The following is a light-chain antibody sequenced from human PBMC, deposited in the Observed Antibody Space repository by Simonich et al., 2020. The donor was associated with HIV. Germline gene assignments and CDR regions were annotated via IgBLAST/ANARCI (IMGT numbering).Light chain of an antibody. V-gene: IGKV3-15*01. CDR3: QQYNNWPPWT. Sequence: EIVMTQSPATLSVSPGERATLSSRASQSVSSNLAWYQQKPGQAPRLLIYGASTRATGIPARFSRSGSGTEFTLTISSMQSEDFAVYYCQQYNNWPPWTFGQGTKVEIK. CDR2: GAS. J-gene: IGKJ1*01. CDR1: QSVSSN.